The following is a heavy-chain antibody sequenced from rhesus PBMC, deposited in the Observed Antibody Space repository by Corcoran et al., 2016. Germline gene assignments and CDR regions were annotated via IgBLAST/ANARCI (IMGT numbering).Heavy chain of an antibody. CDR1: GGSISGHTW. J-gene: IGHJ5-1*01. CDR2: VYGSGGGT. Sequence: QVQLQESGPAVVRASETLSLSCAVSGGSISGHTWWSWNRQSSEKGSDWVGGVYGSGGGTESNPSRMSLIAISVDTAKTQFSLTLSSVTAADTAIYFCARTSGYASGSFVVWGAGVMVAVSS. D-gene: IGHD6-31*01. CDR3: ARTSGYASGSFVV. V-gene: IGHV4-93*02.